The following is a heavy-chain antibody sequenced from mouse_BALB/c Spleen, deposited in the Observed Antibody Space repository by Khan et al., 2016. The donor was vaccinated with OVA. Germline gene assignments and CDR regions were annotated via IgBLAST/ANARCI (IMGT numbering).Heavy chain of an antibody. J-gene: IGHJ3*01. CDR2: IWGDGSK. V-gene: IGHV2-3*01. Sequence: QMQLEESGPGLVAPSKSLSITCTVSGLSLTHYGISWIRQPPGKGLEGLGVIWGDGSKNYHSAFISRLRITKDNSKRQVILKLNSMQTDDTATYYCAISYYGDDWFTYWGQGTLVTVSA. CDR1: GLSLTHYG. D-gene: IGHD2-13*01. CDR3: AISYYGDDWFTY.